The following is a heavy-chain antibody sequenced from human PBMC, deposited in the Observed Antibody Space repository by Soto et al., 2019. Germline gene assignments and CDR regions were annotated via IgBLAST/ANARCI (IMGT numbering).Heavy chain of an antibody. CDR3: ARDPDIVLMVYASYFDY. Sequence: ASVKVSCKASGYTFTSYGISWVRQAPGQGLEGVGWISAYNGNTNYAQKLQGRVTMTTVTSTSTAYMELRSLRSDDPGVYYCARDPDIVLMVYASYFDYWGQGTLVTVSS. CDR1: GYTFTSYG. V-gene: IGHV1-18*01. D-gene: IGHD2-8*01. J-gene: IGHJ4*02. CDR2: ISAYNGNT.